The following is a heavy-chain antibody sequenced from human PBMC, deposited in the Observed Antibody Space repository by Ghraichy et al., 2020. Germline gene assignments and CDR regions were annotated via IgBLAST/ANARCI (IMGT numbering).Heavy chain of an antibody. J-gene: IGHJ4*02. Sequence: SQTLSLTCTVSGGSISSSSYYWGWIRQPPGKELEWIGSIYYSGSTYYNPSLKSRVTISVDTSKNQFSLKLSSVTAADTAVYYCAAEGAHSSGWYGDYWGQGTLVTVSS. D-gene: IGHD6-19*01. CDR1: GGSISSSSYY. V-gene: IGHV4-39*07. CDR2: IYYSGST. CDR3: AAEGAHSSGWYGDY.